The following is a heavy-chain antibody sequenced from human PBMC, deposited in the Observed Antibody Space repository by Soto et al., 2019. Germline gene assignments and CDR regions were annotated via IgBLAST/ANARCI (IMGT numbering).Heavy chain of an antibody. CDR2: IYYSGST. CDR1: GGSISSYY. J-gene: IGHJ5*02. V-gene: IGHV4-59*01. D-gene: IGHD3-3*01. Sequence: NPSETLSLTCTVSGGSISSYYWSWIRQPPGKGLEWIGYIYYSGSTNYNPSLKSRVTISVDTSKNQFSLKLSSVTAADTAVYYCARDGSHYDFWSGYYSWFDPWGQGTLVTGSS. CDR3: ARDGSHYDFWSGYYSWFDP.